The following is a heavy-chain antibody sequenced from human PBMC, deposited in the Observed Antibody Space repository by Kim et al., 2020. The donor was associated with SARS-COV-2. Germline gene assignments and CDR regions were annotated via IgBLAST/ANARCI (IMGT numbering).Heavy chain of an antibody. J-gene: IGHJ4*02. CDR3: ARDPGDY. V-gene: IGHV4-59*13. CDR1: GGSISSYY. Sequence: SETLSLTCTVSGGSISSYYWSWIRHPPGKGLEWIGYIYYSGSTNYNPSLKSRVTISVDTSKNQFSLKLSSVTAAETAVSYCARDPGDYWGQGTLVTVSS. CDR2: IYYSGST.